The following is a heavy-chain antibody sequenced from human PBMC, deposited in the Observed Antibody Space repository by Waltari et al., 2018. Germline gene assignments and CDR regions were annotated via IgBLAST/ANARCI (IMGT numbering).Heavy chain of an antibody. CDR1: GFTFDDYA. Sequence: EVQLVESGGGLVQPGRSLRLSCAASGFTFDDYAMHWVRQAPGKGREWVSGISWNSGSIGYADSVKGRFTISRDNAKNSLYLQMNSLRAEDMALYYCVKDIRAYSSGLGAFDIWGQGTMVTVSS. CDR2: ISWNSGSI. CDR3: VKDIRAYSSGLGAFDI. J-gene: IGHJ3*02. V-gene: IGHV3-9*03. D-gene: IGHD6-19*01.